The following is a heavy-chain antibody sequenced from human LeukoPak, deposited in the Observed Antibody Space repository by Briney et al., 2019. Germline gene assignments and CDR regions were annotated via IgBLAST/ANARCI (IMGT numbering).Heavy chain of an antibody. CDR2: NSGGST. D-gene: IGHD6-6*01. CDR1: EFSVGSNY. V-gene: IGHV3-66*01. CDR3: ARALPKTYSSSSRGWFDP. J-gene: IGHJ5*02. Sequence: VQPGGSLRLSCAASEFSVGSNYMTWVRPAPGKGLEWVSLNSGGSTYYADSVKGRFTISRDNSKNTLYLQMNSLRAEDTAVYYCARALPKTYSSSSRGWFDPWGQGTLVTVSS.